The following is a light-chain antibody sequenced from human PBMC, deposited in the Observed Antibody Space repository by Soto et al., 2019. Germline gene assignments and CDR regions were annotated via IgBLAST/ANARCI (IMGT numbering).Light chain of an antibody. CDR2: EVS. J-gene: IGLJ3*02. Sequence: QSALTQPPSASESPGQSVTISCTGTSSDVGGYNYVSWYQQYPGKAPKLMIYEVSKRPSGVPDRFSGSKSGNTASLTVSGLQADDEADYYCSSFAGNYRWVFGGGTKVTVL. V-gene: IGLV2-8*01. CDR3: SSFAGNYRWV. CDR1: SSDVGGYNY.